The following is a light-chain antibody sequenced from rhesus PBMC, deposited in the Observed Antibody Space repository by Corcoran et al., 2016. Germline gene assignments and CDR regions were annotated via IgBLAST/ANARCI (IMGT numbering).Light chain of an antibody. V-gene: IGKV1-21*01. CDR2: KAS. CDR1: QGISSW. Sequence: DIQMTQSPSSLSASVGDRVTITCRARQGISSWLAWYQQKPGRAPKLMIYKASSLQSGVPSSVRGSGSGTDFTLTISSLQTEDFATYYCQQCKSVPFTFGPGAKRDIK. CDR3: QQCKSVPFT. J-gene: IGKJ3*01.